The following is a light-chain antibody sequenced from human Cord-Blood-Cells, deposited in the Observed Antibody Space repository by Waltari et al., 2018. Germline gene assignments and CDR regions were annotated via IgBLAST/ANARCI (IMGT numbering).Light chain of an antibody. J-gene: IGLJ1*01. CDR1: NIGSKR. Sequence: SYVLTQPPSVSVAPGKTARITCGGNNIGSKRVHWYPQTPGQAPVLVVYDDSDQPSGIPERFSGSNSGNTATLTISRVEAGDEADYYCQVLDSSSDHYVFGTGTKVTVL. CDR2: DDS. V-gene: IGLV3-21*03. CDR3: QVLDSSSDHYV.